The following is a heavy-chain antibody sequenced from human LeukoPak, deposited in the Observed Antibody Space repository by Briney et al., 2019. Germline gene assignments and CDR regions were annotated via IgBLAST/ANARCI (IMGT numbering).Heavy chain of an antibody. CDR1: GFTFSSYD. V-gene: IGHV3-30*02. CDR2: IRYDGSNK. J-gene: IGHJ6*03. D-gene: IGHD6-19*01. Sequence: GGSLRLSCAASGFTFSSYDIHWVCQAPGKGLEWVAFIRYDGSNKYYADSVRGRFTISRDNSKNTLYLQMNSLRAEDTAVYFCAKGSKAVLFTRDHYMDVWGKGTTVTISS. CDR3: AKGSKAVLFTRDHYMDV.